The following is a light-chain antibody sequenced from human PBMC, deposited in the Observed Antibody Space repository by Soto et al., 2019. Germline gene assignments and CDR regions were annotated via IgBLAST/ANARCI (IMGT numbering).Light chain of an antibody. V-gene: IGKV3-11*01. J-gene: IGKJ4*01. CDR3: QQRSNWPLT. CDR2: DAS. Sequence: EIVLTKSPATLSLSPGERATLSCRASQRVSSYLAWYQQKPGQAPRLLISDASNRANGIPARFSGSGSGTDFTLTVSSLEPEDFAVYYCQQRSNWPLTFGGGTSVDIK. CDR1: QRVSSY.